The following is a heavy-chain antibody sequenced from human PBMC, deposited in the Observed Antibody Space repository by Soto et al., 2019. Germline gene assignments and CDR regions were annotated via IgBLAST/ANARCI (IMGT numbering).Heavy chain of an antibody. CDR1: GFTFSTSA. V-gene: IGHV3-23*01. CDR3: ARHRGGSHSTFDY. J-gene: IGHJ4*02. D-gene: IGHD3-10*01. CDR2: ISTSGGST. Sequence: GGSLRLSCAVSGFTFSTSAMNWVRQAPGKGLEWVSSISTSGGSTYYADSVKGRFTISRDNSAGTLFLQMNNLRAEDTAKYFCARHRGGSHSTFDYWGRGTLVTVSS.